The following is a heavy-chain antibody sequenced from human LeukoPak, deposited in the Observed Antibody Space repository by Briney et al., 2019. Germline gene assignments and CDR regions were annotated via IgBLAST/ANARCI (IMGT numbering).Heavy chain of an antibody. J-gene: IGHJ4*02. D-gene: IGHD3-3*01. Sequence: GRSLRLSCTASGFKFNNYAMHWVRQAPGKGLEWVAVISYDGTFEDYADSVKGRLTISRDNSKNTLYLQMNSLRAEDTAVYYCARGYYDFWSGTFDYWGQGTLVTVSS. CDR3: ARGYYDFWSGTFDY. V-gene: IGHV3-30*03. CDR2: ISYDGTFE. CDR1: GFKFNNYA.